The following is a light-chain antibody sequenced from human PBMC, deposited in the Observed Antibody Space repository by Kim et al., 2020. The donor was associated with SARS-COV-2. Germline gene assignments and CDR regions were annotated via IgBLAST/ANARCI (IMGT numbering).Light chain of an antibody. CDR3: QAWDSSTGVV. Sequence: VSPGPTASIPCSGDKLGDKYACWYQQKPGQSPVLVIYQDSKRPSGIPERFSGSNSGNTATLTISGTQAMDEADYYCQAWDSSTGVVFGGGTQLTVL. CDR1: KLGDKY. V-gene: IGLV3-1*01. CDR2: QDS. J-gene: IGLJ2*01.